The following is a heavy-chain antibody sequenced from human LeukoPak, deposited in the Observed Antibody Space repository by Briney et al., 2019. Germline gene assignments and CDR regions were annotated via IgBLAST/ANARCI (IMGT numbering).Heavy chain of an antibody. CDR1: GYTFTCYY. Sequence: GATVKVSCKASGYTFTCYYMHWVRQASGQGLEWMGWINPNSGGTNYAQKFQGRVTMTRDTSISTAYMELSRLRSDDTAVYYCTRLLGTWNTFDFWGQGTLVTVSS. CDR2: INPNSGGT. D-gene: IGHD1/OR15-1a*01. J-gene: IGHJ4*02. V-gene: IGHV1-2*02. CDR3: TRLLGTWNTFDF.